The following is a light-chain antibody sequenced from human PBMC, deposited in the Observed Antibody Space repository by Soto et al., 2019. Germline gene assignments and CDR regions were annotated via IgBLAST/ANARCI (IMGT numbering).Light chain of an antibody. CDR3: KSYTSSSTSYV. Sequence: QSALTQPPSASGSPGQSVTISCTGTKNDIGVYDFVSWYQHHPGKAPRLIIYEVVQRPSGVPDRFSGSKSGNTASLTVSGLRAADEADYFCKSYTSSSTSYVFGTGTRSPS. CDR1: KNDIGVYDF. J-gene: IGLJ1*01. CDR2: EVV. V-gene: IGLV2-8*01.